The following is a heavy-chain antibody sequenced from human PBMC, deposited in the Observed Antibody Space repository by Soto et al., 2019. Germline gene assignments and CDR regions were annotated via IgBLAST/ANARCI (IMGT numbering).Heavy chain of an antibody. J-gene: IGHJ3*02. Sequence: QVQLVQSGAEVKKPGASVKVSCRASGYTFTSYGITWVRQAPGQGLEWMGWISAYNGNTNYAQKLQVRVSMTTDTSTSTAYMELSSLRSDDTAVCYCRGYKLRGTHVFDIWGQGTMVTVSS. CDR2: ISAYNGNT. V-gene: IGHV1-18*04. CDR3: RGYKLRGTHVFDI. CDR1: GYTFTSYG. D-gene: IGHD1-20*01.